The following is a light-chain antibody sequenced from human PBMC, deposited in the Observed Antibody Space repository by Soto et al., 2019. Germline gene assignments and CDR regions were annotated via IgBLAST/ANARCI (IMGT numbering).Light chain of an antibody. CDR3: SSYTSSTSNWV. V-gene: IGLV2-14*01. CDR2: EVS. Sequence: QSALTQPASVSGSPGQSITISCTRTSSDIGGYNYVSWYQQHPGKAPKLMIYEVSNRPSGVSNRFSGSKSGNTASLTISGLQAEDEADYYCSSYTSSTSNWVFGGGTKVTVL. CDR1: SSDIGGYNY. J-gene: IGLJ3*02.